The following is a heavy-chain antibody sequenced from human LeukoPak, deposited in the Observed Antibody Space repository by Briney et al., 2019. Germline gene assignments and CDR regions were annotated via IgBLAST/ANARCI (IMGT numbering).Heavy chain of an antibody. J-gene: IGHJ4*02. Sequence: GGSLRLSCAASGFTFSSYAMSWVRQAPGKRLEWVSTISGSGGNTYYADSVKGRFTISRDNSKNTLSLQMTSLRAEDTAVYYCAQENWNYYFDYWGQGTLLTVSS. D-gene: IGHD1-7*01. CDR2: ISGSGGNT. V-gene: IGHV3-23*01. CDR1: GFTFSSYA. CDR3: AQENWNYYFDY.